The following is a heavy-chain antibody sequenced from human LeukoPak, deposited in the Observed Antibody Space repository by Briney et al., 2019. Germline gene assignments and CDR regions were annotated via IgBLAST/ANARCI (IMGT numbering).Heavy chain of an antibody. V-gene: IGHV1-18*01. CDR3: ARVHSSGWEFGDP. Sequence: ASVEVSCKASGYTFTSYGISWMRQAPGQGLEWMGWISAYNGNTNYAQKLQGRVTMTTDTSTSTAYMELRSLRSDDTAVYYCARVHSSGWEFGDPWGQGTLVTVSS. CDR1: GYTFTSYG. CDR2: ISAYNGNT. J-gene: IGHJ5*02. D-gene: IGHD6-19*01.